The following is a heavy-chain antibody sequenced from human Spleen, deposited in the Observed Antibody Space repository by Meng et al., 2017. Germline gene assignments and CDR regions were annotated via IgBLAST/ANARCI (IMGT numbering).Heavy chain of an antibody. J-gene: IGHJ3*01. D-gene: IGHD1-26*01. CDR2: VYSSGAT. V-gene: IGHV3-66*03. Sequence: SCAASGFTFSIRWMTWVRQAPGRGLEWVSLVYSSGATYYADSVEGRFTISRDHSRNTVSLQMNSLRPDDTAVYYCARDRSSGGSYPDAFDVWGQGTMVTVSS. CDR3: ARDRSSGGSYPDAFDV. CDR1: GFTFSIRW.